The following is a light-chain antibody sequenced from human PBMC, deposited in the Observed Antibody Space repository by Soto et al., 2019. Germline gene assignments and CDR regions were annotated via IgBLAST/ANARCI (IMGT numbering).Light chain of an antibody. V-gene: IGKV3-11*01. CDR1: QSFRGL. CDR3: QQRHMWPIT. J-gene: IGKJ5*01. Sequence: EVVLTQSPAPLSLSPGERATLSCRASQSFRGLLAGYQQKPRQAPRLLIYDVYNRATGIPPRFSGSGSGTDFTLTISSLEPEDSAVYYCQQRHMWPITFGQGTRLEIK. CDR2: DVY.